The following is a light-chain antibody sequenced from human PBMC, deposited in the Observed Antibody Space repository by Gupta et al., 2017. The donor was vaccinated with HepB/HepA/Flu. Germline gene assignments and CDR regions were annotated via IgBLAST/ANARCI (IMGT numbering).Light chain of an antibody. CDR1: QGISSY. Sequence: DIQLTQSPSFLSTSVGDRVTITCRASQGISSYLAWYQQKPGKAPKLLIYAASTLQSGVPSRFSGSGSGTEFTLTIISLQPEDFATYYCRQLNSSPPTFGQWTKLEIK. CDR2: AAS. J-gene: IGKJ2*01. V-gene: IGKV1-9*01. CDR3: RQLNSSPPT.